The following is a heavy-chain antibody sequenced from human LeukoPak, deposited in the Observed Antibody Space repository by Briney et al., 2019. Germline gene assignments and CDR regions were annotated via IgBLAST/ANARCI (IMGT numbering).Heavy chain of an antibody. CDR1: GDSVSSNNCA. Sequence: SQTLSLTCDISGDSVSSNNCAWNWIRQSPSRGLEWLGRTYYRSKWYNDYAGSLNGRITISPDTSKNQFSLHLNSVTPEDTAIYYCVRDLGNTGWYTFDYWGQGILVTVSS. V-gene: IGHV6-1*01. D-gene: IGHD6-19*01. J-gene: IGHJ4*02. CDR3: VRDLGNTGWYTFDY. CDR2: TYYRSKWYN.